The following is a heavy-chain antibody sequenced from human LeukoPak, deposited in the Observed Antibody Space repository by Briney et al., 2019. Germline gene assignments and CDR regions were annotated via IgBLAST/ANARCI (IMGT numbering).Heavy chain of an antibody. V-gene: IGHV3-9*01. D-gene: IGHD6-13*01. J-gene: IGHJ6*02. CDR1: RFTFDDYA. CDR3: AKDLGSSDYYYYGMDV. Sequence: GGSLRLSCAASRFTFDDYAMHWVRQAPGKGLEWVSGISWNSGSIGYADSVKGRFTISRDNAKNSLYLQMNSLRAEDTALYYCAKDLGSSDYYYYGMDVWGQGTTVTVSS. CDR2: ISWNSGSI.